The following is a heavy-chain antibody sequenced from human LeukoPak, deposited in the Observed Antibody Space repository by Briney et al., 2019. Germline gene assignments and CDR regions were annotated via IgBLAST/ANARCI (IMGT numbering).Heavy chain of an antibody. Sequence: PGGSLRLSCAASGFTFSSYAMHWVRQAPGKGLEWVAVISYDGSNKYYADSVKGRFTISRDNSKNTLYLKMNSLRAEDTAVYYCARGYSYGRGYFDYWGQGTLSPSP. CDR3: ARGYSYGRGYFDY. J-gene: IGHJ4*02. V-gene: IGHV3-30*04. CDR1: GFTFSSYA. D-gene: IGHD5-18*01. CDR2: ISYDGSNK.